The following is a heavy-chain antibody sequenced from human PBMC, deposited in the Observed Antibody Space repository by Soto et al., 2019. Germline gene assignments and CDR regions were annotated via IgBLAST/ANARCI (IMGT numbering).Heavy chain of an antibody. CDR2: IIPIFGTA. CDR3: ARGGSCSGGSCYSSVYYYYGMDV. J-gene: IGHJ6*02. Sequence: QVQLVQSGAEVKKPGSSVKVSCKASGGTFSSYAISWVRQAPGQGLEWMGGIIPIFGTANYAQKFQGRVTMTADESTRTADMELSSLRSEDTAVYYCARGGSCSGGSCYSSVYYYYGMDVWGQGTTVTVSS. V-gene: IGHV1-69*12. CDR1: GGTFSSYA. D-gene: IGHD2-15*01.